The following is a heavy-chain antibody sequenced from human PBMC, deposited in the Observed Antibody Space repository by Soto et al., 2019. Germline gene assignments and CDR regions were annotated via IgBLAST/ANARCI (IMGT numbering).Heavy chain of an antibody. J-gene: IGHJ6*02. CDR2: INPSGGST. Sequence: QVQLVQSGAEVKKPGASVKVSCKASGYTFTSYYMHWVRQAPGQGPEWMGIINPSGGSTSYAQKFQGRVTMTRDTSTSTVYMELSSLRSEDTAVYYCAREPNYCSSTSCPYGMDVWGQGTTVTVSS. V-gene: IGHV1-46*01. D-gene: IGHD2-2*01. CDR1: GYTFTSYY. CDR3: AREPNYCSSTSCPYGMDV.